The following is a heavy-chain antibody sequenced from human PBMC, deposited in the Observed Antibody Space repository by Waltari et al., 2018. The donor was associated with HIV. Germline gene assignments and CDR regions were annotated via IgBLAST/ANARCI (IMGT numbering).Heavy chain of an antibody. V-gene: IGHV3-74*01. CDR3: ARGKDCGGGTCDGYHYYGMDV. J-gene: IGHJ6*02. Sequence: GLVQPGGSLRLSCAASGFTFTTSWVHWVRQAPGKGLVWVSRINPDGTDTRYADSVKGRFTISRDNAKNTVYLQVNSLRGEDTSVYYCARGKDCGGGTCDGYHYYGMDVWGQGTTVTVSS. CDR1: GFTFTTSW. CDR2: INPDGTDT. D-gene: IGHD2-15*01.